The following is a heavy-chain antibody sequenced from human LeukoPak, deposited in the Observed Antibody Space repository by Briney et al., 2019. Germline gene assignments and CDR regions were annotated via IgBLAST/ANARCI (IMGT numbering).Heavy chain of an antibody. Sequence: GESLKISCKGSGYSFTSYWIGWVRQMPGKGLEWMGIIYPGDSDTRYSPSFQGQVTISADKSISTAYLQWSSLQASDTAMYYCARLDCSGGSCPTFYYYYGMDVWGQGTTVTVSS. V-gene: IGHV5-51*01. CDR2: IYPGDSDT. CDR3: ARLDCSGGSCPTFYYYYGMDV. D-gene: IGHD2-15*01. J-gene: IGHJ6*02. CDR1: GYSFTSYW.